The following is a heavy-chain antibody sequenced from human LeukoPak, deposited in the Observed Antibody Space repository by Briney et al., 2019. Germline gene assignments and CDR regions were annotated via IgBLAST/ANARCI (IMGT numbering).Heavy chain of an antibody. J-gene: IGHJ4*02. CDR1: GVSFDDYY. CDR2: INHSGYT. Sequence: SETLSPTCAVSGVSFDDYYWSWVRQTPGKGLEWIGEINHSGYTNDSPSLKSRVTLSIDTSRKQFSLNLRSVTVADTGIYYCTRMTAGHDYWGQGTLVTVSS. V-gene: IGHV4-34*01. D-gene: IGHD2-21*02. CDR3: TRMTAGHDY.